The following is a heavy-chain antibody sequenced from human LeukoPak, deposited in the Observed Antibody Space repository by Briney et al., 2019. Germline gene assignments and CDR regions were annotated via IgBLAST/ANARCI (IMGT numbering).Heavy chain of an antibody. CDR2: ISVSGGST. CDR1: GFTFNTYA. Sequence: PGGSLRLSCAASGFTFNTYAMSWVRQAPGKGLEWVSAISVSGGSTYYADSVKGRFTISRDNSRTSLYLQMSSLRAEDTAVYYCARGGGSAYHYNAFDIWGLGTVVTVSS. CDR3: ARGGGSAYHYNAFDI. V-gene: IGHV3-23*01. J-gene: IGHJ3*02. D-gene: IGHD3-22*01.